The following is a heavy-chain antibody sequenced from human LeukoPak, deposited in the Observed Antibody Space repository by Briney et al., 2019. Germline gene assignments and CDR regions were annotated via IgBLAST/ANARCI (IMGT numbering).Heavy chain of an antibody. J-gene: IGHJ4*02. V-gene: IGHV3-48*04. CDR1: GFTFSSYS. CDR3: ARDLLNDEGSSYFFDQ. D-gene: IGHD2-2*01. CDR2: ISKSSDRI. Sequence: GGSLRLSCAASGFTFSSYSMNWVRQAPGKGLEWVSYISKSSDRIYHADSVKGRFTISRDNAKNSLYLQMDSLRAEDTAVYYCARDLLNDEGSSYFFDQLGQGTLVTVSS.